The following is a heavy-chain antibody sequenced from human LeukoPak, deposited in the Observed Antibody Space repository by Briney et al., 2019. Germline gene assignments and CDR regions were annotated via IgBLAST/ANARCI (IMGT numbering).Heavy chain of an antibody. D-gene: IGHD3-16*02. CDR2: IIPIFGTA. V-gene: IGHV1-69*05. CDR3: ARKGGYDYVWGSYLPYYFDY. Sequence: SVKVSCKASGGTFSSYAISWVRQAPGQGLEWMGGIIPIFGTANYAQKFQGRVTITTDESTSTAYMELSSLRSEDTAVYYCARKGGYDYVWGSYLPYYFDYWGQGTLVTVSS. CDR1: GGTFSSYA. J-gene: IGHJ4*02.